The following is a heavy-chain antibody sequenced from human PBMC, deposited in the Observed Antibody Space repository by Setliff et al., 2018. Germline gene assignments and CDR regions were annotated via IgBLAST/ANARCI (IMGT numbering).Heavy chain of an antibody. D-gene: IGHD5-12*01. J-gene: IGHJ4*02. CDR2: VHYDGVNK. CDR3: AKDREDIVATVLTY. Sequence: GGSLRLSCAASGFTFSTYYMHWVRQPPGKGLEWVAFVHYDGVNKHYRDSVKGRFTISRDNSKNTLYLQMNSLRAEDTAVYYCAKDREDIVATVLTYWGQGTLVTVSS. V-gene: IGHV3-30*02. CDR1: GFTFSTYY.